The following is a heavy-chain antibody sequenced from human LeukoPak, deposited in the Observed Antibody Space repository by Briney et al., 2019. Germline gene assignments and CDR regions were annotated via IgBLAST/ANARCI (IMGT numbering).Heavy chain of an antibody. CDR1: GYTLTELS. J-gene: IGHJ5*02. Sequence: GASMKVSCKVSGYTLTELSMHWVRQAPGKGLEWMGGFDPEDGETIYAQKFQGRVTMTEDTSTDTAYMELSSLRSEDTAVYYCATYDFWSGYYERGTNWFDPWGQGTLVTVSS. CDR2: FDPEDGET. CDR3: ATYDFWSGYYERGTNWFDP. D-gene: IGHD3-3*01. V-gene: IGHV1-24*01.